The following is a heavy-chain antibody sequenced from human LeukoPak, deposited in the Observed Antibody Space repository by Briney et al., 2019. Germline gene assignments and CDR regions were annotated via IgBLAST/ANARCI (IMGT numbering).Heavy chain of an antibody. D-gene: IGHD3-10*01. Sequence: ASVKVSCKASGYTFTSYYMHWVRQAPGQGLEWMGIINPSGGSTSYAQKFQGRVTMTRDMSTSTVYMELSRLRSDDTAVYYCARTPLWFGELSPYYFDYWGQGTLVTVSS. CDR1: GYTFTSYY. J-gene: IGHJ4*02. CDR3: ARTPLWFGELSPYYFDY. CDR2: INPSGGST. V-gene: IGHV1-46*01.